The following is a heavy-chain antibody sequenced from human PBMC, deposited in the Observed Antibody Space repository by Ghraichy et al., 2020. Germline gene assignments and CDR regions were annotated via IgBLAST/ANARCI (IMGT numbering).Heavy chain of an antibody. V-gene: IGHV4-30-2*01. CDR2: ILHSGLT. CDR3: ARGGVREQVMYDH. Sequence: SETLSLTCTVSGGYISSGGYSWTWIRQPPGKGLEWIGYILHSGLTYYDPSLKGRLRMSVDRSKKQFSLKLSSMTAADTAVYYCARGGVREQVMYDHWGQGTLVTVSP. CDR1: GGYISSGGYS. J-gene: IGHJ4*02. D-gene: IGHD2-8*02.